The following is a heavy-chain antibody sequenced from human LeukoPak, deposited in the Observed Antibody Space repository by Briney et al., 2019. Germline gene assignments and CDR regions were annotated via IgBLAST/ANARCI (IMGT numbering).Heavy chain of an antibody. CDR3: ARDENRYCSGGSCYSLLYWYFDL. V-gene: IGHV1-2*02. D-gene: IGHD2-15*01. Sequence: ASVKVSCKASGYTFTGYYMHWVRQAPGQGLEWMGWINPNSGDTNYAQKFQGRVTITRDTSISTAYMELSRLRSDDTAVYYCARDENRYCSGGSCYSLLYWYFDLWGRGSLVTVSS. CDR1: GYTFTGYY. CDR2: INPNSGDT. J-gene: IGHJ2*01.